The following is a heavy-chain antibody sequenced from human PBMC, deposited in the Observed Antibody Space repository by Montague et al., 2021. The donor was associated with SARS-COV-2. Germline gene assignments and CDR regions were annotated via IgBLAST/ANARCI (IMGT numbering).Heavy chain of an antibody. Sequence: LSLTCTVSGGSISSGGYYWSWIRQHPGKGLEWIGYIYYSGSTYYNLSLKSRVTISVDTSKNQFSLKLSSVTAADTAVYYCARAPATIFGVVKQIDYWGQGTLVTVSS. CDR2: IYYSGST. J-gene: IGHJ4*02. CDR1: GGSISSGGYY. CDR3: ARAPATIFGVVKQIDY. V-gene: IGHV4-31*03. D-gene: IGHD3-3*01.